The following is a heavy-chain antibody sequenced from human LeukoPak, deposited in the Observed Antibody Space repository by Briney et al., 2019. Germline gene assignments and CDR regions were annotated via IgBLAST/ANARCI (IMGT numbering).Heavy chain of an antibody. CDR1: EYTLTELS. D-gene: IGHD1-26*01. CDR2: FDPEDGEI. Sequence: ASVKVSCKVSEYTLTELSMHWVGQAPGKGLEGLGGFDPEDGEIIYEQKFQGRVTMSDDTSTDTAYMELGSLRSDDTAVYYCAADRGDYSGSYWTAFDIWGQGTMVTVSS. J-gene: IGHJ3*02. CDR3: AADRGDYSGSYWTAFDI. V-gene: IGHV1-24*01.